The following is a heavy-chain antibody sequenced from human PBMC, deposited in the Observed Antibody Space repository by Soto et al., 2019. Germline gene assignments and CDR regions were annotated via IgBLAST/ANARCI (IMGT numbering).Heavy chain of an antibody. V-gene: IGHV4-4*02. CDR1: GGSISTGNW. Sequence: QVQLQESGPGLVKPSGTLSLTCTVSGGSISTGNWWTWVRQSPEKGLEWIGEIFRSGNTYYNPSFKSSVTISVDNSNNQFSLRLNSVTAADTAVYYCARIGTVSLDFWGPGTLVTVSS. D-gene: IGHD4-17*01. CDR2: IFRSGNT. CDR3: ARIGTVSLDF. J-gene: IGHJ4*02.